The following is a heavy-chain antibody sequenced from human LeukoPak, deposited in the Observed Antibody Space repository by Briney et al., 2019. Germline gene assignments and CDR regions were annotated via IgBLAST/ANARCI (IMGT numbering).Heavy chain of an antibody. Sequence: GGSLRLSCAASGFTFSYYGIHWVRQAPGKGLEWVAVISYDATNKYYTDSVKGRFTISRDNSKNTLYLQMNSLRAEDTAVYYCARDQDVAAAGTWGSLGYWGQGTLVTVSS. J-gene: IGHJ4*02. CDR1: GFTFSYYG. D-gene: IGHD6-13*01. CDR3: ARDQDVAAAGTWGSLGY. V-gene: IGHV3-30*03. CDR2: ISYDATNK.